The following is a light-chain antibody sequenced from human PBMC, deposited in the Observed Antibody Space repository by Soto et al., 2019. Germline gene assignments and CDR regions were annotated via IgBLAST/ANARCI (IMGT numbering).Light chain of an antibody. V-gene: IGKV3D-15*01. CDR1: QSVNSD. CDR2: AAS. J-gene: IGKJ4*01. Sequence: EILMTQSPATLSVSPGERATLSCWASQSVNSDLAWYQQKPGQAPRLLIYAASTRATGIPARFSGSGSGTEFTLTISSLQSEDFAVYYCQQYNTWPPLTFGGGTKVEIK. CDR3: QQYNTWPPLT.